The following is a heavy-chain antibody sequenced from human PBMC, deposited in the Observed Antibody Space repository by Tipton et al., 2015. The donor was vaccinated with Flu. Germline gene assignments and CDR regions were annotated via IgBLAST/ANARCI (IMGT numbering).Heavy chain of an antibody. D-gene: IGHD4-11*01. CDR3: ARRHFSNYVSEPKNWFDL. Sequence: LRLSCSVSGYSIRSAYYWGWVRRPPGKGLEWIGTIYHSGTTYYNPSLKSRLTISVDTSKNQFSLRLSSVTAADTAVYYCARRHFSNYVSEPKNWFDLWGQGTQVTVSS. J-gene: IGHJ5*02. CDR1: GYSIRSAYY. CDR2: IYHSGTT. V-gene: IGHV4-38-2*01.